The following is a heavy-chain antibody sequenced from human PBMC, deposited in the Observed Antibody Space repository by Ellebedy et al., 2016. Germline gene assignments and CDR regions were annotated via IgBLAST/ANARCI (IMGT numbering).Heavy chain of an antibody. J-gene: IGHJ1*01. V-gene: IGHV3-21*05. CDR3: VRGVVVVVGSTPENLDH. D-gene: IGHD2-21*01. CDR2: ISNTGEVK. Sequence: GESLKISXVVSGFPFGTYAMNWVRQAPGQGLEWISYISNTGEVKKYADSVKGRFTISRDNAHNLLTLQMDSLTVDDTGVYYCVRGVVVVVGSTPENLDHWGQGTPVTVSS. CDR1: GFPFGTYA.